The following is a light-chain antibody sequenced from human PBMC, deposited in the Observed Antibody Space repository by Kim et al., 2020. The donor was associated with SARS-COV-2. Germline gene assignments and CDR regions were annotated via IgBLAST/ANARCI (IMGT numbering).Light chain of an antibody. CDR3: AAWDDSLNGGV. V-gene: IGLV1-44*01. J-gene: IGLJ3*02. Sequence: GQRVTISCSGISSNIGTYTVFWYQQLPGLAPKLLIYSNSERPSGVSDRFAGSKSGTSASLAIGGLQSEDEADYYCAAWDDSLNGGVFGGGTQLTVL. CDR2: SNS. CDR1: SSNIGTYT.